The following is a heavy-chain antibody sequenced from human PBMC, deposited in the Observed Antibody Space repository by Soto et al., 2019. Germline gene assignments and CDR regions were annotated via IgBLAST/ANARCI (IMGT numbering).Heavy chain of an antibody. J-gene: IGHJ5*02. CDR3: ARDPFTMVRGVIITDGWFDP. CDR1: GYTFSHYA. D-gene: IGHD3-10*01. Sequence: ASVKVSCKASGYTFSHYAMHWVRQAPGQRLEWMGWINAGNTHTKYSQKFQGRVTFTRDTSASTVYMELSSLRSEDTAVYYCARDPFTMVRGVIITDGWFDPWGQG. CDR2: INAGNTHT. V-gene: IGHV1-3*01.